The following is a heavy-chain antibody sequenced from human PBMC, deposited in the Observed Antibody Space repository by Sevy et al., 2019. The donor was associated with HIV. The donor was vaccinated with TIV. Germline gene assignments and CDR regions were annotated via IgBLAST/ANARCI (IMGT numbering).Heavy chain of an antibody. CDR3: ARHDYGDYIDSY. D-gene: IGHD4-17*01. V-gene: IGHV3-23*01. CDR2: ISGSGGST. J-gene: IGHJ4*02. Sequence: GGSLRLSCAASGFTFSSYAMSWVRQAPGKGLQWVSAISGSGGSTYYADSVKGRFTISRDNSKNTLYLQMNSLRAEDTAVYYCARHDYGDYIDSYWGQRTLVTVSS. CDR1: GFTFSSYA.